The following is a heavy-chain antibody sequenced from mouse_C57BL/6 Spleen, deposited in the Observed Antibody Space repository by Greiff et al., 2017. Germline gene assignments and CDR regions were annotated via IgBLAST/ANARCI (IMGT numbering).Heavy chain of an antibody. D-gene: IGHD2-4*01. CDR3: ARRGDYDDYFDY. Sequence: VQLQQPGAELVKPGASVKLSCKASGYTFTSYWMQWVKQRPGQGLEGIGEIDPSDSYTNYNQKFKGKATLTVDTSSSTAYMQLSSLTSEDSAVYYCARRGDYDDYFDYWGQGTTLTVSS. CDR1: GYTFTSYW. J-gene: IGHJ2*01. CDR2: IDPSDSYT. V-gene: IGHV1-50*01.